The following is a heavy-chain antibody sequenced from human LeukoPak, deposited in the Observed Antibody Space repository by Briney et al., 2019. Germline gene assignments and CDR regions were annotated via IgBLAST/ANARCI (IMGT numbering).Heavy chain of an antibody. CDR3: ARDQVRTNAQNNVLLWFGEFPSYYMDV. D-gene: IGHD3-10*01. J-gene: IGHJ6*03. Sequence: SQTLSLTCAISGDSVSSNSAAWNWIRQSPSRGLEWLGRTYYRSKWYNDYAVSVKSRITINPDTSKNQFSLQLNSVTPEDTAVYYCARDQVRTNAQNNVLLWFGEFPSYYMDVWGKGTTVTISS. CDR1: GDSVSSNSAA. V-gene: IGHV6-1*01. CDR2: TYYRSKWYN.